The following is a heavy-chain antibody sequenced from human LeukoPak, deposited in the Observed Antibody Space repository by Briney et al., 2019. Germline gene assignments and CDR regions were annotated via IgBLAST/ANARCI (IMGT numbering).Heavy chain of an antibody. V-gene: IGHV4-39*07. CDR1: GYSISSSGYY. Sequence: SETLSLTCTVSGYSISSSGYYWGWIRQPPGKGLECIGTIYYSGSTYSNPSLKSRVTISVDTSKNQFSLKLSSVTAADTALYYCARLSAWYVGYFQHWGQGTLVTVSS. D-gene: IGHD6-19*01. J-gene: IGHJ1*01. CDR2: IYYSGST. CDR3: ARLSAWYVGYFQH.